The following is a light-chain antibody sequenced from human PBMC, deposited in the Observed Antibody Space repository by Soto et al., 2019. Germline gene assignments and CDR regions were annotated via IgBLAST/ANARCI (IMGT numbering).Light chain of an antibody. CDR3: CSYAGTYTFD. J-gene: IGLJ1*01. CDR1: SSDVGGYNY. Sequence: SVLTXPRSVSGSPGQSVTISCTGTSSDVGGYNYVSWYQQHPGKAPKVMIYDVSKRPSGVPDRFSGSKSGNTASLTISGLQAEDEADYYCCSYAGTYTFDFGTGTKVTVL. V-gene: IGLV2-11*01. CDR2: DVS.